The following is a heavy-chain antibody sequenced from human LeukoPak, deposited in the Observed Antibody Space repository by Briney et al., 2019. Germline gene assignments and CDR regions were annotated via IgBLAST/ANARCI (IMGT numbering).Heavy chain of an antibody. V-gene: IGHV1-18*04. CDR2: ISAYNGDA. J-gene: IGHJ4*02. CDR1: GYIFTDYY. D-gene: IGHD3-10*01. Sequence: VASVKVSCKASGYIFTDYYMHWVRQAPGQELEWLGWISAYNGDANYAQKLQGRITMTTDTSTSTAYMEVRSLRSDDTAVYYCARGVLYGSGSLDWGQGTLVTVSS. CDR3: ARGVLYGSGSLD.